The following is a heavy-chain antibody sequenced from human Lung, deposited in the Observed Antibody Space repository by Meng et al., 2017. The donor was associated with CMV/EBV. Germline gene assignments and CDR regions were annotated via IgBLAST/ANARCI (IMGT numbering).Heavy chain of an antibody. CDR3: ARNPLYCSTTSCYIPGNYYYYYGMDV. D-gene: IGHD2-2*02. CDR2: ISAYNGNT. CDR1: GYTFTSYG. V-gene: IGHV1-18*01. Sequence: ASVXVSXKASGYTFTSYGISWVRQAPGQGLEWMGWISAYNGNTNYAQKLQGRVTMTTDTSTSTAYMELRSLRSDDTAVYYCARNPLYCSTTSCYIPGNYYYYYGMDVWGQGTXVNVYS. J-gene: IGHJ6*02.